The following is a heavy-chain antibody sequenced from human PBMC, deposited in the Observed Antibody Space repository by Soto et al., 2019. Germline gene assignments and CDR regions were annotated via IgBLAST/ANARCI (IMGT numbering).Heavy chain of an antibody. Sequence: PSETLSLTCTVSGGSISSSSYYWGWIRQPPGKGLEWIGSIYYSGSTYYNPSLKSRVTISVDTSKNQFSPKLSSVTAADTAVYYCARLLTTYYYDSRDYWYFDLWGRGTLVTVSS. CDR1: GGSISSSSYY. CDR2: IYYSGST. D-gene: IGHD3-22*01. V-gene: IGHV4-39*01. J-gene: IGHJ2*01. CDR3: ARLLTTYYYDSRDYWYFDL.